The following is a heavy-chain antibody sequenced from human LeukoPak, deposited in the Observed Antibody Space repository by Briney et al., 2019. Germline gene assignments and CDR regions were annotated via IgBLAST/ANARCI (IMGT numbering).Heavy chain of an antibody. V-gene: IGHV3-15*01. CDR2: IKSKTDGGAT. CDR3: TTDQSQSFDY. CDR1: GFTFSDAW. Sequence: PGGSLRLSCAASGFTFSDAWMSWVRQAPGKGLEWVGHIKSKTDGGATDYAAPVKGRFTISRDDSKKTLYLQMNSLKTEDTAMYYCTTDQSQSFDYWGQGTLVTVSS. J-gene: IGHJ4*02. D-gene: IGHD5-24*01.